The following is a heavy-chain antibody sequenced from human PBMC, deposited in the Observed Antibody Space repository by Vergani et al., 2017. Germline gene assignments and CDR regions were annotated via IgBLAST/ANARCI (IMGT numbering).Heavy chain of an antibody. D-gene: IGHD3-22*01. Sequence: QVHLQESGPGLVKSSQTLSLTCIVSGVSFRSADYYWSWIRQPPGKGLEWIGYIYHSGSTSYSPSLKSRVSMSVETSKNQFSLNLRSVTAADTAIYYCARIGPYFHDSRIDYWGQGTLVTVSS. CDR2: IYHSGST. V-gene: IGHV4-30-4*08. CDR3: ARIGPYFHDSRIDY. CDR1: GVSFRSADYY. J-gene: IGHJ4*02.